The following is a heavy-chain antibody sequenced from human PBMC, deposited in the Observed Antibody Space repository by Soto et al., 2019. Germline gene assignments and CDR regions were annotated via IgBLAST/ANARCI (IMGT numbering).Heavy chain of an antibody. J-gene: IGHJ4*02. CDR3: ARGQSGSYSSDY. CDR2: INGDGTTT. CDR1: GFTLTNYW. D-gene: IGHD3-10*01. V-gene: IGHV3-74*01. Sequence: EVQLVESGGGIVQPGGSMRLSCVVSGFTLTNYWIHWVRQAPGKGLVWVSRINGDGTTTNYADSLKGRFTISRDNARSTVFLQMNSLGADDTAVYYCARGQSGSYSSDYWGQGTLVTVSS.